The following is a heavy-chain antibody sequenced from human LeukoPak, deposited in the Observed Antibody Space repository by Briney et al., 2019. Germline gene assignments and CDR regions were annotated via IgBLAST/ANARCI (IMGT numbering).Heavy chain of an antibody. Sequence: GGSLRLSCAASGFTFSSYWMSWVRQAPGKGLEWVANIKQDGSGRNYVDSVKGRFTISRDNAKNTLYLQMNSLRAEDTAVYYCAKEYGDFPFDYWGQGTLVTVSS. D-gene: IGHD4-17*01. J-gene: IGHJ4*02. CDR2: IKQDGSGR. CDR1: GFTFSSYW. CDR3: AKEYGDFPFDY. V-gene: IGHV3-7*03.